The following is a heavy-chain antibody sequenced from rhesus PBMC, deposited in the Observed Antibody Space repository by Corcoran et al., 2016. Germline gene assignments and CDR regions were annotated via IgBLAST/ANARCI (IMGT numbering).Heavy chain of an antibody. V-gene: IGHV4-106*01. CDR1: GGSISDCYY. D-gene: IGHD4-17*01. Sequence: QVQLQQWGEGLVKPSETLSLTCAVYGGSISDCYYWSWIRQPPGKGLEWIGYIYGSGGSTYSNHSLKSRVTISTDKSKNQFSLKLSSVTAADTAVYYCARDLTMVIDYWGQGVLVTVSS. CDR2: IYGSGGST. J-gene: IGHJ4*01. CDR3: ARDLTMVIDY.